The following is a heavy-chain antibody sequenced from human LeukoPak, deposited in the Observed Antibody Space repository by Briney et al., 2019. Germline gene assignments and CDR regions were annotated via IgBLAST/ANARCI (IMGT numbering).Heavy chain of an antibody. J-gene: IGHJ4*02. CDR3: ARENTTDGGAAAGTFDY. CDR1: GYTFTSYA. D-gene: IGHD6-13*01. CDR2: INAGNGNT. V-gene: IGHV1-3*01. Sequence: ASVKVSCKASGYTFTSYAMHWVRQAPGQRLEWMGWINAGNGNTKYSQKFQGRVTITRDTSASTAYMELSSLRSEDTAVYYCARENTTDGGAAAGTFDYWGQGTLVTVSS.